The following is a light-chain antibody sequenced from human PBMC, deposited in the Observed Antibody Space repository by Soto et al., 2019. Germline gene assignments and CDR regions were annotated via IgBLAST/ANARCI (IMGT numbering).Light chain of an antibody. CDR2: DAS. CDR3: QQYNTYSSLT. Sequence: IQMSQSAATLSASVGDRVTITCRASQSISSWLAWYQQKPGKAPKLLIYDASSLESGVPSRFSGSGYGTEFTLTISSLQPDDFATYYCQQYNTYSSLTFGGRTKV. V-gene: IGKV1-5*01. J-gene: IGKJ4*01. CDR1: QSISSW.